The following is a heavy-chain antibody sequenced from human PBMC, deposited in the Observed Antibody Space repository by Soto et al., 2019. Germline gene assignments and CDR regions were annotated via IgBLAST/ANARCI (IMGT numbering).Heavy chain of an antibody. Sequence: GASVKVSCEASGGTFSSYAIGWVRHAPGQGLEWMGGIIPIFGTANYAQKFQGRVTITADESTSTAYMELSSLRSEDTAVYYCARSIADYYYASSGYSSYDPKHYYGMDVWGQGTTVTVSS. CDR1: GGTFSSYA. D-gene: IGHD3-22*01. V-gene: IGHV1-69*13. CDR2: IIPIFGTA. CDR3: ARSIADYYYASSGYSSYDPKHYYGMDV. J-gene: IGHJ6*02.